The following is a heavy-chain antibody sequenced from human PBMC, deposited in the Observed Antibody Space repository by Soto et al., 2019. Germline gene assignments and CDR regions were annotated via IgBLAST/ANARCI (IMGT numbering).Heavy chain of an antibody. D-gene: IGHD2-2*01. J-gene: IGHJ4*02. CDR2: ISGSDAGT. V-gene: IGHV3-23*01. Sequence: EVQLLESGGGLVQPGGSLRLSCEASGFTFSSHAMSWVRQAPGKGLEWVSAISGSDAGTLDAEYVRGRFTISRDNSKNTLYLHMTSLRVEDTAIYYCTTDPCTRSSCYFDFWGQGSLVTVSS. CDR1: GFTFSSHA. CDR3: TTDPCTRSSCYFDF.